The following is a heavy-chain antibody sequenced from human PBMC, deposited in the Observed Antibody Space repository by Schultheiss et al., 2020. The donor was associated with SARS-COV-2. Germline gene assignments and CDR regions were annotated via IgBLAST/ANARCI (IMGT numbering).Heavy chain of an antibody. CDR3: ARHPIKRYDFWSARSSTASLDP. CDR2: INPSGGST. Sequence: ASVKVSCKASGYTFTGYYMHWVRQAPGQGLEWMGIINPSGGSTSYAQKFQGRVTMTRDTSISTAYMELSRLRSDDTAVYYCARHPIKRYDFWSARSSTASLDPWGQGTLVTVSS. CDR1: GYTFTGYY. D-gene: IGHD3-3*01. J-gene: IGHJ5*02. V-gene: IGHV1-2*02.